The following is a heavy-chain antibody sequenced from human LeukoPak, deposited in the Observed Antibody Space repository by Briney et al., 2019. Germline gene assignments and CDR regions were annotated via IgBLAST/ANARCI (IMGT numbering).Heavy chain of an antibody. V-gene: IGHV3-23*01. Sequence: GGSLRLSCAASGFTFSSYWMHWVRQAPGKGLEWVSAISGSGGSTYYADSVKGRFTISRDNSKNTLYLQMNSLRAEDTAVYYCAKDLWVTMVRGVTTDFDYWGQGTLVTVSS. CDR1: GFTFSSYW. CDR3: AKDLWVTMVRGVTTDFDY. D-gene: IGHD3-10*01. J-gene: IGHJ4*02. CDR2: ISGSGGST.